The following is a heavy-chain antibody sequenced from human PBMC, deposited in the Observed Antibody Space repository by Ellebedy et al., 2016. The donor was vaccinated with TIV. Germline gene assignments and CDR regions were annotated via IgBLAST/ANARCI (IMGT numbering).Heavy chain of an antibody. V-gene: IGHV4-39*01. CDR1: GGSISSSSSY. CDR3: ARAMVRGTAWFDP. J-gene: IGHJ5*02. D-gene: IGHD3-10*01. Sequence: MPSETLSFTCTVSGGSISSSSSYRGWIRQPPGKGLEWIGSISYSGSTYYNPSLKSRVTLFADTSKNQSSLRLFSVTATDTAVYYCARAMVRGTAWFDPWGQGTLVTVSS. CDR2: ISYSGST.